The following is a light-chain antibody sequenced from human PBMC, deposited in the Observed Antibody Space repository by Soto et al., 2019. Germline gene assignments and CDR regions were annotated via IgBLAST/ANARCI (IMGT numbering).Light chain of an antibody. CDR1: SSDVGGYNY. Sequence: QSVLTQPASVSGSPGQSITISCTGTSSDVGGYNYVSWYQQHPGKAPKLMIYEVSNRPSGVSNRFSGSRSGNTASLTISGLQAEDEADYYCSSYTSSTGYVFGTGTRSPS. CDR3: SSYTSSTGYV. CDR2: EVS. J-gene: IGLJ1*01. V-gene: IGLV2-14*01.